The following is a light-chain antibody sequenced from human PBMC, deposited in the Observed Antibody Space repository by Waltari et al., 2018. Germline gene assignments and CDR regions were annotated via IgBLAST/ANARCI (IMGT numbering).Light chain of an antibody. Sequence: EIVLTQSPGTLSVSPGESATLSCRASQSAGGNVAWYQQRLGQPPRLLIYGASMRTGGIPDRFSGSGSGTEFTLTIGSLQSADFAVYYCYQYNVWPRTFGQGTKVEVK. CDR1: QSAGGN. J-gene: IGKJ1*01. CDR3: YQYNVWPRT. CDR2: GAS. V-gene: IGKV3-15*01.